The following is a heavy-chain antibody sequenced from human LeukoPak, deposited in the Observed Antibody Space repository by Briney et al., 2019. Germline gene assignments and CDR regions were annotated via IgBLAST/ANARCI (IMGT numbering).Heavy chain of an antibody. CDR1: GFPFGDYY. V-gene: IGHV3-11*01. J-gene: IGHJ5*02. Sequence: PGGSLRLSCTASGFPFGDYYMTWIRQAPGKGLEWLSYISGSGSTIYYADSVKGRFTISRDNAKNSLYLNVISLRAEDTAVYYCAGDRWFGRYLGNWFDPWGQGTLVTVSS. CDR2: ISGSGSTI. D-gene: IGHD3-10*01. CDR3: AGDRWFGRYLGNWFDP.